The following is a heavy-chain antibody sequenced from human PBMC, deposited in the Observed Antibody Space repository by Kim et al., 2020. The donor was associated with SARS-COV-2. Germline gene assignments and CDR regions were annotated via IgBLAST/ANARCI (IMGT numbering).Heavy chain of an antibody. Sequence: SETLSLTCTVSGVSIDSFYWNWIRQPPGKGLEWVGNIYYSGNTNYNPSLESRVTISVDTSKNQFSLRLSSVTAADTAVYFCASAASPVATIDNRGQGTL. V-gene: IGHV4-59*01. CDR1: GVSIDSFY. CDR2: IYYSGNT. J-gene: IGHJ4*02. CDR3: ASAASPVATIDN. D-gene: IGHD2-21*01.